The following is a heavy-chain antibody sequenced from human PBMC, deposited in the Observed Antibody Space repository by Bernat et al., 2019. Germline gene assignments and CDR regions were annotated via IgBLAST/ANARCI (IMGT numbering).Heavy chain of an antibody. CDR1: GFTFSSYA. CDR3: AKGMDTAVSDYYYGMDV. CDR2: ISGSGGST. D-gene: IGHD5-18*01. Sequence: EVQLLESGGGLVQPGGSLRLSCAASGFTFSSYAMSWVRQAPGKGLEWVPAISGSGGSTYYADSVKGRFTISRDNSKNTLYLQMNSLRAEDTAVYYCAKGMDTAVSDYYYGMDVWGQGTTVTVSS. V-gene: IGHV3-23*01. J-gene: IGHJ6*02.